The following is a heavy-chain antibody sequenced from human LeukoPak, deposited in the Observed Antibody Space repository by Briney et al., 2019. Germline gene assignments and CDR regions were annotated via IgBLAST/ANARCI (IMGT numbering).Heavy chain of an antibody. J-gene: IGHJ4*02. V-gene: IGHV3-66*01. CDR1: GFTVSSNY. D-gene: IGHD5-18*01. CDR3: ARDPDGYRQGHHFDY. CDR2: IYSGSST. Sequence: GGSLRLSCAASGFTVSSNYMSWVRQAPGKGLEWVSVIYSGSSTYYADSVKGRFTISRDNSKNTLYLQMNSLRAEDTAVYYCARDPDGYRQGHHFDYWGQGTLVTVSS.